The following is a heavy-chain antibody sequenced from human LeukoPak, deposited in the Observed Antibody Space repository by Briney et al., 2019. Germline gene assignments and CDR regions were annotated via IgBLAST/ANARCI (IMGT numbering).Heavy chain of an antibody. D-gene: IGHD6-13*01. J-gene: IGHJ4*02. V-gene: IGHV4-39*01. Sequence: PSETLSLTCTVSGGSISSSNYYWGWIRQPPGKGLEWIANIYYSGTTYYNPSLKSRVTISVDTSKNQFSLKLSSVTAADTAVYSCARHYSSSRWFFDYLGQGTLVTVSS. CDR1: GGSISSSNYY. CDR2: IYYSGTT. CDR3: ARHYSSSRWFFDY.